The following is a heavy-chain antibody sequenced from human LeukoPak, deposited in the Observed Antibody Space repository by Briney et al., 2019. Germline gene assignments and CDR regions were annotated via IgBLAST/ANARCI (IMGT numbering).Heavy chain of an antibody. D-gene: IGHD3-22*01. Sequence: PSETLSLTCTVSGGPISSSSYYWGWIRQPPGKGLEWIGSIYYSGSTYYNPSLKSRVTISVDTSKNQFSLKLSSVTAADTAVYYCARGIYYGSGSPNPYYYDSSGYYGHFDYWGQGTLVTVSS. V-gene: IGHV4-39*07. CDR2: IYYSGST. CDR3: ARGIYYGSGSPNPYYYDSSGYYGHFDY. J-gene: IGHJ4*02. CDR1: GGPISSSSYY.